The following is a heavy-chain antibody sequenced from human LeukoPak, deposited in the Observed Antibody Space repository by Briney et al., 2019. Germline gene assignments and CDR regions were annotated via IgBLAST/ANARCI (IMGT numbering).Heavy chain of an antibody. V-gene: IGHV3-23*01. CDR1: GFTFSNYA. J-gene: IGHJ4*02. CDR3: AKDLAGSGSYSFDY. D-gene: IGHD1-26*01. Sequence: GGSLRLSCAASGFTFSNYAMNWVRQAPGRGLEWVSAISGSGGSTYYADSVKGRFTISRDNSKNSLYLQMNSLRAEDTAVYYCAKDLAGSGSYSFDYWGQGTLVTVSS. CDR2: ISGSGGST.